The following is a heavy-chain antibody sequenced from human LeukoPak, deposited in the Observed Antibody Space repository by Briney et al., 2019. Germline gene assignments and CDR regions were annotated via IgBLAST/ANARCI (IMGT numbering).Heavy chain of an antibody. J-gene: IGHJ4*02. CDR1: GGSFSSYY. D-gene: IGHD1-26*01. CDR2: IYTSGST. Sequence: SETLSLTCAVYGGSFSSYYWSWIRQPAGKGLEWIGRIYTSGSTNYNPSLKSRVTMSVDTSKNQFSLKLSSVTAADTAVYYCARETKVGAREHDYWGQGTLVTVSS. V-gene: IGHV4-4*07. CDR3: ARETKVGAREHDY.